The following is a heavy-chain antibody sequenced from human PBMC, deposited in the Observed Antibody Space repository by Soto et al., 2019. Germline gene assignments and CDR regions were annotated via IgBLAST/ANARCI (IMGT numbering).Heavy chain of an antibody. CDR1: GYTFTGYY. CDR3: ATAHYDFWSGYKGNNWFDP. CDR2: INPNSGGT. D-gene: IGHD3-3*01. V-gene: IGHV1-2*04. J-gene: IGHJ5*02. Sequence: ASVKVSCKASGYTFTGYYMHWVRQAPGQGLEWMGWINPNSGGTNYAQKFQGWVTMTKDTSTSTAYMELSRLRSEDTAVYYCATAHYDFWSGYKGNNWFDPWGQGTRVTVSS.